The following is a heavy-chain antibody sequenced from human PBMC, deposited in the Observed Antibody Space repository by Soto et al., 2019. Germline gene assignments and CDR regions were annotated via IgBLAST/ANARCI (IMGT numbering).Heavy chain of an antibody. CDR2: IWYDGSNK. J-gene: IGHJ4*02. CDR1: GFTFSSYG. V-gene: IGHV3-33*01. D-gene: IGHD4-17*01. CDR3: ARAISDYGDYDALLEY. Sequence: QVQRVESGGGVVQPGRSLRLSCAASGFTFSSYGMHWVRQAPGKGLEWVAVIWYDGSNKYYADSVKGRFTISRDNSKNTLYLQMNSLRAEDTAVYYCARAISDYGDYDALLEYWGQGTLVTVSS.